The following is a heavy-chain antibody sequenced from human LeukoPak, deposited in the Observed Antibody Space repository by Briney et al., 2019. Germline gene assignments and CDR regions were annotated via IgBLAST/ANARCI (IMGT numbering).Heavy chain of an antibody. CDR1: GGSISSSSYY. Sequence: SETLSLTCTVSGGSISSSSYYWGWIRQPPGKGLEWIGSIYYSGSTYYNPSLKSRVTISVDTSKNQFSLKLSSVTAADTAVYYCAQKYYDFWSGYYHVDYWGQRTLVTVSS. CDR3: AQKYYDFWSGYYHVDY. J-gene: IGHJ4*02. CDR2: IYYSGST. V-gene: IGHV4-39*07. D-gene: IGHD3-3*01.